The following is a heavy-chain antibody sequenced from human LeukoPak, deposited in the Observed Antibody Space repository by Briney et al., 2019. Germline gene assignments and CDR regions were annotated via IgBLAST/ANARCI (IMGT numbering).Heavy chain of an antibody. J-gene: IGHJ4*02. V-gene: IGHV3-23*01. D-gene: IGHD2-15*01. CDR2: ISGSGGST. Sequence: GGSLRLSCAASGFTFSSYAMSWVRQAPGKGLEWVSAISGSGGSTYYADSVKGRFTISRDNSKNTLYLQMNSLRAEDTAVYYCAKDGWTDLVVVVTATKFPIDYWGQGTLVTVSS. CDR3: AKDGWTDLVVVVTATKFPIDY. CDR1: GFTFSSYA.